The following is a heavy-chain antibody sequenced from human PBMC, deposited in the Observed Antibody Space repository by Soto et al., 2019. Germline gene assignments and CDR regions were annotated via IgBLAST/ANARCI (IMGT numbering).Heavy chain of an antibody. D-gene: IGHD3-10*01. V-gene: IGHV4-59*01. CDR2: IYYSGST. CDR3: ARLGSVTMVRGVINALYYFDY. J-gene: IGHJ4*02. Sequence: SETLSLTCTVSGVSISSYYWIWLRQPQGKGLEWIGYIYYSGSTNYNPSLKSRVTISVDTSKNQFSLKLSSVTAADTAVYYCARLGSVTMVRGVINALYYFDYWGQGTLVTVSS. CDR1: GVSISSYY.